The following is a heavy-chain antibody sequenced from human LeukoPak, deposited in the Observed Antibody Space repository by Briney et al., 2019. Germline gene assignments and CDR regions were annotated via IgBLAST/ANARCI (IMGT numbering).Heavy chain of an antibody. CDR2: ISSSGSTI. D-gene: IGHD6-19*01. CDR1: GFSFSSYG. CDR3: ARSLQWLGIFFDY. J-gene: IGHJ4*02. Sequence: GGSLRLSCVASGFSFSSYGMNWVRQAPGKGLEWVSYISSSGSTIYYADSVMGRFTISRDNAKNSLCLQMNSLRGDDTAVYYCARSLQWLGIFFDYWGQGTLVTVSS. V-gene: IGHV3-48*03.